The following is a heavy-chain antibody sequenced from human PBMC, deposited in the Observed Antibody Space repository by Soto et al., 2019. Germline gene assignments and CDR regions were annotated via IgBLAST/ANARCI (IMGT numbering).Heavy chain of an antibody. V-gene: IGHV4-4*02. Sequence: QVQLQESGPGLVKPSGTLSLTCAVSGGSISSSNWWSWVRQPPGKGLEWIGEIYHSGSTNYNPSRKSRVNISVDKSKNQFSLKLSSVTAADTAVYYCASNGGYYYGMDVWGQGTTVTVSS. CDR3: ASNGGYYYGMDV. J-gene: IGHJ6*02. D-gene: IGHD2-8*01. CDR1: GGSISSSNW. CDR2: IYHSGST.